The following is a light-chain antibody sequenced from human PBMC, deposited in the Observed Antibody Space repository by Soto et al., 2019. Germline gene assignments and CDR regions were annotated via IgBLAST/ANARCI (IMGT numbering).Light chain of an antibody. J-gene: IGKJ4*01. V-gene: IGKV4-1*01. CDR3: QQYYSSPLT. Sequence: DIVMKQSPDSLAVSLGERATINCKSSQSVLYSSNNKNYLAWYQQKPGQPPQLLIYWASTRESGVPDRFSGSGSGTDFTLTISSLQAEDVAVYYCQQYYSSPLTFGGGTKVEIK. CDR2: WAS. CDR1: QSVLYSSNNKNY.